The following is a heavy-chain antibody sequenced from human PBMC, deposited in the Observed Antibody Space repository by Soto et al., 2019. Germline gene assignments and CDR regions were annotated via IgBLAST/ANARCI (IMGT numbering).Heavy chain of an antibody. CDR3: ARGGVDLDDYFHC. CDR2: IYPGDSDT. D-gene: IGHD3-10*01. CDR1: GYIFTNYW. V-gene: IGHV5-51*01. J-gene: IGHJ4*02. Sequence: VQLVQSGAEVKEPGESLKISCKGSGYIFTNYWIVWVRQMPGKGLEWMGLIYPGDSDTRYSPSFQGQVTISVDKSISTAYLPWSTLKASDTAMYDCARGGVDLDDYFHCWGQGTLVTVSS.